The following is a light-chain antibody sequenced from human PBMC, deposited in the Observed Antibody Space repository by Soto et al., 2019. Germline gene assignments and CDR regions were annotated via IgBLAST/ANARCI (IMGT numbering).Light chain of an antibody. J-gene: IGKJ1*01. CDR2: GAS. CDR3: QHYNDWPPTWT. Sequence: EIVMTQSPATLSVSSGERATLSCRASQSVSSKLAWYQQKPGQAPRVLIYGASTRATGIPARFSGSGFGTEFTLTISSLQFEDFAVYYCQHYNDWPPTWTFGQGTRVEIK. CDR1: QSVSSK. V-gene: IGKV3-15*01.